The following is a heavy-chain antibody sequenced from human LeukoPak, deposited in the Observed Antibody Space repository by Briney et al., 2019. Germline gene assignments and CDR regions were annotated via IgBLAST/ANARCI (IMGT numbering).Heavy chain of an antibody. Sequence: SETLSLTCSVSGYSISSGYFWGWIRQPPGKGLEWIGTIYHSGSTYYNPSLKSRVTISVDTSKNQFSLKLTSVTAADTAVYYCALQSSVFDYWGQGTLVTVSS. CDR3: ALQSSVFDY. J-gene: IGHJ4*02. CDR1: GYSISSGYF. V-gene: IGHV4-38-2*02. CDR2: IYHSGST. D-gene: IGHD4-11*01.